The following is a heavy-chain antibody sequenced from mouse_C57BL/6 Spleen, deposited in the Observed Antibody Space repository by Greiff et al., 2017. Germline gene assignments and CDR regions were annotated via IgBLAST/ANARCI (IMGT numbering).Heavy chain of an antibody. CDR2: IDPSDSYT. V-gene: IGHV1-69*01. D-gene: IGHD2-1*01. J-gene: IGHJ2*01. CDR3: ARKGNYYGNYVDY. Sequence: QVQLQQPGAELVMPGASVKLSCKASGYTFTSYWMHWVKQRPGQGLEWIGKIDPSDSYTNYNQKFKGKSTLTVDKSSSTAYMQLSSLTSEDYAVYYCARKGNYYGNYVDYWGQGTTRTVSS. CDR1: GYTFTSYW.